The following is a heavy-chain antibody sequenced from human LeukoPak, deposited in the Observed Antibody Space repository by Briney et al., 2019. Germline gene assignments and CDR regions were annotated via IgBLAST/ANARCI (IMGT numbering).Heavy chain of an antibody. Sequence: ASVKVSCKVSGYTLTELSMHWVRQAPGKGLEWVGGFDPEDGETIYAQKFQGRVTMTEDTSTDTAYMELSSLRSEDTAVYYCATDMMVRGVIGSYYFDYWGQGTLVTVSS. CDR3: ATDMMVRGVIGSYYFDY. D-gene: IGHD3-10*01. CDR1: GYTLTELS. CDR2: FDPEDGET. V-gene: IGHV1-24*01. J-gene: IGHJ4*02.